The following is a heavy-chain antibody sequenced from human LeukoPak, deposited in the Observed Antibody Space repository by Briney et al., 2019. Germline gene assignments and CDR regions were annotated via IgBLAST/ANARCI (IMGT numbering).Heavy chain of an antibody. CDR1: GGSISTYA. J-gene: IGHJ5*02. Sequence: SETLSLTCTVSGGSISTYAWSWIRQPPGKGLEWTGYSYYSGSTYYNPSLKSRVAISVDTSKNQFSLKLTSVTAADTAVYYCARSGSTSVGNWFDPWGQGILVTVSS. V-gene: IGHV4-59*06. CDR3: ARSGSTSVGNWFDP. CDR2: SYYSGST. D-gene: IGHD2-2*01.